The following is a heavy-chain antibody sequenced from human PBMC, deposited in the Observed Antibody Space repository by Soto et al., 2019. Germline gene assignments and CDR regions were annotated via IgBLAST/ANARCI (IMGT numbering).Heavy chain of an antibody. CDR1: GYTFIHYY. Sequence: QVQLVQSGAEVKKPGASVKVSCKASGYTFIHYYIHWVRQAPGQGLEWMATINPNGGSTNYAQKFRGRVTVTSDTSTTTVSMELNSLGSDDTAVYFCARSLLQGDFWGQGTLVTVSS. D-gene: IGHD2-21*01. J-gene: IGHJ4*02. CDR2: INPNGGST. CDR3: ARSLLQGDF. V-gene: IGHV1-46*01.